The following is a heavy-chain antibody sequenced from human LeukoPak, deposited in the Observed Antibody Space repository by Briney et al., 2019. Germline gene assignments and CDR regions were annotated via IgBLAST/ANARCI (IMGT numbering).Heavy chain of an antibody. V-gene: IGHV4-34*01. D-gene: IGHD3-3*01. J-gene: IGHJ4*02. CDR2: IDHSGST. CDR3: ARGRQGPYHDFWSGYYGGTIFDY. CDR1: GGSFSGYY. Sequence: SETLSLTCAVYGGSFSGYYWSWIRQPPGKGLEWIGEIDHSGSTNYNPSLKSRVTISVDTSKNQFSLKLSSVTAADTAVYYCARGRQGPYHDFWSGYYGGTIFDYWGQGTLVTVSS.